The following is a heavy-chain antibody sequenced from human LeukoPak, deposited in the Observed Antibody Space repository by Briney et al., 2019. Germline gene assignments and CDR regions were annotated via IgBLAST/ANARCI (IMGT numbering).Heavy chain of an antibody. Sequence: ASVKVSCKASGGTFSSYAISWVRQAPGQGLEWMGWMNPNSGNTGYAQKFQGRVTMTRNTSISTAYMELSSLRSEDTAVYYCARGSEWELLWIDYWGQGTLVTVSS. V-gene: IGHV1-8*02. CDR2: MNPNSGNT. D-gene: IGHD1-26*01. CDR1: GGTFSSYA. CDR3: ARGSEWELLWIDY. J-gene: IGHJ4*02.